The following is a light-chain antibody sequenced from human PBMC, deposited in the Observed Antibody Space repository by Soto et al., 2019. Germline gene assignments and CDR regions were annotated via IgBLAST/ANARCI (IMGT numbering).Light chain of an antibody. CDR2: EDS. J-gene: IGLJ1*01. V-gene: IGLV2-14*01. Sequence: QSALTQPASVSGSPGQSITISCTGTSSDVGGYNYVSWYQQHPGKAPKLMIYEDSDRPSGVSNRFSGSKSGNTASLTISGLQAEDEADYYCSSYTITSTYVFGTGTKLTVL. CDR3: SSYTITSTYV. CDR1: SSDVGGYNY.